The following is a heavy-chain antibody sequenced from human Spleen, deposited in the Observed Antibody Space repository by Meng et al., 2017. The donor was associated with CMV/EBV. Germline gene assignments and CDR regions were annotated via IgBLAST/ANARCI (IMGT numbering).Heavy chain of an antibody. CDR1: GFSFSTYW. V-gene: IGHV3-74*01. J-gene: IGHJ4*02. D-gene: IGHD2-2*02. Sequence: GRSLRLSCAASGFSFSTYWMHWVRQVPGKGLVWVSRISGDGSSISYVDSVKGRFTISRDNAKNTVYLQMDSLRVEDTAVYYCAKPYCSSTSCYKRGFDFWGQGTLVTVSS. CDR2: ISGDGSSI. CDR3: AKPYCSSTSCYKRGFDF.